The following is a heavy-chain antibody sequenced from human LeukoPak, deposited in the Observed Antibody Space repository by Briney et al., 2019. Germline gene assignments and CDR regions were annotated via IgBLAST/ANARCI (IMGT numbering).Heavy chain of an antibody. J-gene: IGHJ3*02. V-gene: IGHV4-39*07. Sequence: PSETLSLTCTVSGGSISSRTYYWGWIRQPPGKGLEWIGSIYYSGRTYYNPSLKSRVTISIDTSKNQFSLKLSSVTAADTAVYYCASLNDYSTSGAFDIWGQGTMVTVSS. CDR1: GGSISSRTYY. D-gene: IGHD4-11*01. CDR3: ASLNDYSTSGAFDI. CDR2: IYYSGRT.